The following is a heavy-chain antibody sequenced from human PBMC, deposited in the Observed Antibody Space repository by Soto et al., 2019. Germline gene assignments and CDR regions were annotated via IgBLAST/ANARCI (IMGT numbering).Heavy chain of an antibody. CDR1: GGTFSSYA. V-gene: IGHV1-69*13. CDR2: IIPIFGTA. Sequence: SVKVSCKASGGTFSSYAISWVRQAPGQGLEWMGGIIPIFGTANYAQKFQGRVTITADESTSTAYMELSSLRSEDTAVYYCASSYYYHSSGYPGENYYYYYGLYVWG. CDR3: ASSYYYHSSGYPGENYYYYYGLYV. J-gene: IGHJ6*02. D-gene: IGHD3-22*01.